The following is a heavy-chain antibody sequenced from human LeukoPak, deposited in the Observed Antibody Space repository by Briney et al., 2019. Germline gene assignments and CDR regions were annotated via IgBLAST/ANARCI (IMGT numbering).Heavy chain of an antibody. CDR3: ARDKTEQWLVLEAFDI. CDR1: GFTFSSYG. Sequence: GGSLRLSCAASGFTFSSYGMNWVRQTPGKGLEWVSSISATSSYIYYADSARGRFTISRDNAKNSLYLQMNSLRAEDTAVYYCARDKTEQWLVLEAFDIWGQGTVVTVSS. CDR2: ISATSSYI. V-gene: IGHV3-21*01. J-gene: IGHJ3*02. D-gene: IGHD6-19*01.